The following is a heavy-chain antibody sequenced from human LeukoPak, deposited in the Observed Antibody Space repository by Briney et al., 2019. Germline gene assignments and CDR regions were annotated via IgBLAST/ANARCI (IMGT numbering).Heavy chain of an antibody. V-gene: IGHV4-31*03. D-gene: IGHD6-19*01. CDR2: IYYSGST. CDR1: GGSISSGAYY. Sequence: SETLSLTCTVSGGSISSGAYYWSWIRQHPGRGLEWIGYIYYSGSTYYNPSLKSRVTISVDTSKNQFSLKLSSVTAADTAVYYCARGNVGYSSGWYDYWGQGTLVSVSS. J-gene: IGHJ4*02. CDR3: ARGNVGYSSGWYDY.